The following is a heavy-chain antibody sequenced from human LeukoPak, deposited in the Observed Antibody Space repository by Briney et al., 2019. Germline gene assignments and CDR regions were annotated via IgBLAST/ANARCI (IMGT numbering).Heavy chain of an antibody. J-gene: IGHJ5*02. Sequence: SETLFLTCAVYGGSFSGYYWSWIRQPPGKGLEWIGEINHSGSTNYNPSLKSRVTISEDTSKNQFSLKLSSVTAADTAVYYCACRRGYCSGGSCYRGRFDPWGQGTLVTVSS. CDR3: ACRRGYCSGGSCYRGRFDP. D-gene: IGHD2-15*01. V-gene: IGHV4-34*01. CDR2: INHSGST. CDR1: GGSFSGYY.